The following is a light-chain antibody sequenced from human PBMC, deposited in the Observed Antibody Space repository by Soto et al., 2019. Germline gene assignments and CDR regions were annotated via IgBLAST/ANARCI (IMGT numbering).Light chain of an antibody. CDR3: QQRSNWPPMYT. CDR1: QSVSSY. Sequence: EIVLTQSPATLSLSPGERATLSCRASQSVSSYLAWYQQKPGQAPRLLIYDASNRATGIPARFSGSGSGTDFTLNISSLEPEDFSVYYCQQRSNWPPMYTFGQGTKLEIK. CDR2: DAS. V-gene: IGKV3-11*01. J-gene: IGKJ2*01.